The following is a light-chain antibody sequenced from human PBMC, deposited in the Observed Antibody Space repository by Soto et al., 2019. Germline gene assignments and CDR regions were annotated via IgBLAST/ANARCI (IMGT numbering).Light chain of an antibody. J-gene: IGKJ2*01. CDR1: QSVSSN. Sequence: EIVMKQSPATLSVSPGERATLSCRASQSVSSNLAWYQQKPGQAPRLLIYGASTRATGIPARFSGSGSGTEFTLTISSLQSEDFAVNYCQQYNNWPPYTLGQGTKRAIK. V-gene: IGKV3-15*01. CDR3: QQYNNWPPYT. CDR2: GAS.